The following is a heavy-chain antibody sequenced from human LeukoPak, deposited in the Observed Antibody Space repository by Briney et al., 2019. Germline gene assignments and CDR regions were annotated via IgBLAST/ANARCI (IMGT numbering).Heavy chain of an antibody. Sequence: ASVKVSCKASGYTFTSYDINWVRQATGQGLEWMGWMNPNSGNTGYAQKFQGRATMTRNTSISTAYMELSSLRSEDTAVYYCARTPKYSSSWYMTDYYYGMDVWGQGTTVTVSS. CDR2: MNPNSGNT. CDR1: GYTFTSYD. CDR3: ARTPKYSSSWYMTDYYYGMDV. V-gene: IGHV1-8*01. J-gene: IGHJ6*02. D-gene: IGHD6-13*01.